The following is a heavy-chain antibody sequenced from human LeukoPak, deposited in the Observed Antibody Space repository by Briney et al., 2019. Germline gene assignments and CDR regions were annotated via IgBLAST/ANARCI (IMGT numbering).Heavy chain of an antibody. V-gene: IGHV3-11*04. CDR3: AKGMDSSGYYFDY. D-gene: IGHD3-22*01. J-gene: IGHJ4*02. CDR1: GFTFDDYA. CDR2: ISSSGRSI. Sequence: GGSLRLSCAASGFTFDDYAMHWIRQAPGKGLEWVSYISSSGRSIYYADSVKGRFTISRDNAKNSLYLQMNSLRAEDTAVYYCAKGMDSSGYYFDYWGQGTLVTVSS.